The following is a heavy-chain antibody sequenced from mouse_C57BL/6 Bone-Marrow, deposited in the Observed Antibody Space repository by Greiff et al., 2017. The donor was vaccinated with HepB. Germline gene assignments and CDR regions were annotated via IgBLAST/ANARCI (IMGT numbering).Heavy chain of an antibody. D-gene: IGHD6-1*01. CDR1: GFTFTDYY. Sequence: EVQLVESGGGLVQPGGSLSLSCAASGFTFTDYYMSWVRPPPGKALEWLGFIRNKANGYTTEYSASVKGRFTISRDNSQSILYLQMNALRAEDSATYYCARYIAFFDVWGTGTTVTVSS. CDR2: IRNKANGYTT. J-gene: IGHJ1*03. CDR3: ARYIAFFDV. V-gene: IGHV7-3*01.